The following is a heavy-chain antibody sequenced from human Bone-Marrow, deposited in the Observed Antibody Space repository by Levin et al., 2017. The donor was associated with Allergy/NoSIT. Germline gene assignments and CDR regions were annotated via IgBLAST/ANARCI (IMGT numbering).Heavy chain of an antibody. D-gene: IGHD3-22*01. J-gene: IGHJ6*02. Sequence: PGGSLRLSCAASGFTVSSNYMSWVRQAPGKGLEWVSVIYSGGSTYYADSVKGRFTISRDNSKNTLYLQMNSLRAEDTAVYYCARERSSGYYYWDVWGQGTTVTVSS. CDR2: IYSGGST. CDR1: GFTVSSNY. V-gene: IGHV3-53*01. CDR3: ARERSSGYYYWDV.